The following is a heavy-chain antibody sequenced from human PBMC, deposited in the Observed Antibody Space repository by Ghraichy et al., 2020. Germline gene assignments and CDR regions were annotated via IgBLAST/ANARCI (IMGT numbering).Heavy chain of an antibody. Sequence: SETLSLTCTVSGGSISSYYWSWIRQPPGKGLEWIGYIYYSGSTNYNPSLKSRVTISVDTSKNQFSLKLSSVTAADTAVYYCARSWRKGATTFDYWGQGTLVTVSS. J-gene: IGHJ4*02. CDR2: IYYSGST. D-gene: IGHD1-26*01. CDR3: ARSWRKGATTFDY. CDR1: GGSISSYY. V-gene: IGHV4-59*01.